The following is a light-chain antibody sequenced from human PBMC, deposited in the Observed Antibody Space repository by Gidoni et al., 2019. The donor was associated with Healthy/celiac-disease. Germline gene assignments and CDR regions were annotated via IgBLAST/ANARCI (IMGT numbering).Light chain of an antibody. Sequence: DIVMTQSPDSLAASLGERATINCKSSQSVLYSSNNKNYLAWYQQKPGQPPKLLIYWASTRESGVPDRFSGGGSGTDFTLTISSLHAEDVAVYYCQQYYSTPRTFGQGTKVEIK. CDR1: QSVLYSSNNKNY. V-gene: IGKV4-1*01. CDR2: WAS. CDR3: QQYYSTPRT. J-gene: IGKJ1*01.